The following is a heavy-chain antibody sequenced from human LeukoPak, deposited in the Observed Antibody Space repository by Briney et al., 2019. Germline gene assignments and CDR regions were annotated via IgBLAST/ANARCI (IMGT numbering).Heavy chain of an antibody. D-gene: IGHD6-6*01. CDR3: ARDKPSSSKGWFDP. CDR1: GGSFSGYY. Sequence: SETLPLTCAVYGGSFSGYYWSWIRQPPGKGLEWIGEINHSGSTNYNPSLKSRVTISVDTSKNQFSLKLSSVTAADTAVYYCARDKPSSSKGWFDPWGQGTLVTVSS. CDR2: INHSGST. V-gene: IGHV4-34*01. J-gene: IGHJ5*02.